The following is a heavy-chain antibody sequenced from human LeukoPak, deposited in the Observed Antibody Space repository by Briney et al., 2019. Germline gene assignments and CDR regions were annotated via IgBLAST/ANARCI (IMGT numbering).Heavy chain of an antibody. D-gene: IGHD6-19*01. CDR2: INHSGST. V-gene: IGHV4-34*01. CDR1: GGSFSGYY. CDR3: ARAVSSGGKGTYYFDY. J-gene: IGHJ4*02. Sequence: PSETLSLTCAVYGGSFSGYYWSWIRQPPGKGLEWIGEINHSGSTNYNPSLKSRVTISVDTSKNQFSLKLSSVTAADTAVYYCARAVSSGGKGTYYFDYWGQGTLVTVSS.